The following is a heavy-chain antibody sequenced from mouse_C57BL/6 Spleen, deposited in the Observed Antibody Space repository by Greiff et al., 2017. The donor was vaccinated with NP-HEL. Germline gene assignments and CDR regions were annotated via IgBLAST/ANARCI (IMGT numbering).Heavy chain of an antibody. D-gene: IGHD2-3*01. Sequence: QVQLQQSGPGLVAPSQSLSITCTVSGFSLTSYGVHWVRQPPGKGLEWLVVIWSDGSTTYNSALKSRLSISKDNSKSQVFLKMNSLQTDDTAMYYCARDGGGYSGYAMDYWGQGTSVTVSS. V-gene: IGHV2-6*03. CDR1: GFSLTSYG. CDR3: ARDGGGYSGYAMDY. J-gene: IGHJ4*01. CDR2: IWSDGST.